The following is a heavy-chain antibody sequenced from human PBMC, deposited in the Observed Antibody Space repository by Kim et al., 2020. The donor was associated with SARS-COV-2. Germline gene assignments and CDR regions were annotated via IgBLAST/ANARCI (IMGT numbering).Heavy chain of an antibody. J-gene: IGHJ1*01. CDR1: GFTFSSYS. D-gene: IGHD3-22*01. CDR3: ARAEDYYDSSGYYAEYFQH. CDR2: ISSSSSYI. V-gene: IGHV3-21*04. Sequence: GGSLRLSCAASGFTFSSYSMNWVRQAPGKGLEWVSSISSSSSYIYYADSVKGRFTISRDNAKNSLYLQMNSLRAEDTAVYYCARAEDYYDSSGYYAEYFQHWGQGTLVTVSS.